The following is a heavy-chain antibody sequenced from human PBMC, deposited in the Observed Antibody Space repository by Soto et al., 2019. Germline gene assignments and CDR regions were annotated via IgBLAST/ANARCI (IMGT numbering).Heavy chain of an antibody. V-gene: IGHV1-3*01. J-gene: IGHJ4*02. CDR3: ARGPNPYFFDY. CDR1: GYTFSSYA. Sequence: QVQLVQSGAEVKKLGASVQVSCKASGYTFSSYAMHWVRQAPGQRLEWMGWINAGNGNTKYSQKFQGRVTITRDTSASTAYMELSSLRSEDTAVYSCARGPNPYFFDYWGQGTLVTVSS. CDR2: INAGNGNT.